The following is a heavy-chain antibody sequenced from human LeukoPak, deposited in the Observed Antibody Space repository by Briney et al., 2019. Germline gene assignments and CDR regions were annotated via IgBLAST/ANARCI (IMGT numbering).Heavy chain of an antibody. CDR3: ARGRWIDCSGGSCYSSRYFQH. CDR1: GYTFTSYG. D-gene: IGHD2-15*01. V-gene: IGHV1-18*01. CDR2: ISAYNGNT. J-gene: IGHJ1*01. Sequence: GASVKVSCKASGYTFTSYGISWVRQAPGQGLEWMGWISAYNGNTNYAQKLQGRVTMTTDTSTSTAYMELRSLRSDDTAVYYCARGRWIDCSGGSCYSSRYFQHWGQGTLVTVSS.